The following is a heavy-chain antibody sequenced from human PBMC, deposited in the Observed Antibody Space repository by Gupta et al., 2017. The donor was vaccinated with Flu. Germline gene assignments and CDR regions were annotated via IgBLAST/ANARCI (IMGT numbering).Heavy chain of an antibody. J-gene: IGHJ5*02. CDR3: AREAPLDQVVTGFDP. V-gene: IGHV2-26*01. CDR2: IFSNDEK. CDR1: GFSLSNARMG. D-gene: IGHD2-15*01. Sequence: QVTLKESGPVLVKPTETLTLTCTVSGFSLSNARMGVSWIRQPPGKALEWLAHIFSNDEKSYSTSLKSRLTISKDTSKSQVVLTMTNMDPVDTATYYCAREAPLDQVVTGFDPWGQGTLVTVSS.